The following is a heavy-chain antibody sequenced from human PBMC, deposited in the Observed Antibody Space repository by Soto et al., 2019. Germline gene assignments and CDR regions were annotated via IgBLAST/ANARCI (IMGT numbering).Heavy chain of an antibody. CDR1: VYIFINYG. V-gene: IGHV1-18*01. D-gene: IGHD3-16*01. CDR3: ARDEVNDDNWIER. Sequence: GASVKFSFKSSVYIFINYGITCGRHSPGQGLEWMGWISGYNGNTKYADKLQGRVTMTTDTSTTTDYMELRSLRSDDTAVYYCARDEVNDDNWIERWGQGTLVTVSS. CDR2: ISGYNGNT. J-gene: IGHJ5*02.